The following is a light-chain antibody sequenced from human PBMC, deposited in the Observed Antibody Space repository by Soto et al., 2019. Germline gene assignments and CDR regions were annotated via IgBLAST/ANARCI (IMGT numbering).Light chain of an antibody. CDR3: QQRSNWPT. J-gene: IGKJ1*01. CDR1: QSISSW. Sequence: DLQMKQSPATLSASVRDRVTITRRASQSISSWLAWYQQKPENAPKVLIYDASSLESGVPSRFIGSVSGTDFTLTISSLEPEDFAVYYCQQRSNWPTFGQGTKVDI. V-gene: IGKV1-5*01. CDR2: DAS.